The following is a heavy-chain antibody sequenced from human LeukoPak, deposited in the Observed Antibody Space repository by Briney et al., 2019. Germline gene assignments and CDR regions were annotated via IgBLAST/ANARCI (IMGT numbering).Heavy chain of an antibody. CDR3: ARASSYYDSSGYNYYYMDV. D-gene: IGHD3-22*01. CDR2: IRYDGSNK. J-gene: IGHJ6*03. Sequence: GGSLRLSCAASGFTFSSYGMHWVRQAPGKGLEWVAFIRYDGSNKYYADSVKGRFTISRDNAKNSLYLQMNSLRAEDTAVYYCARASSYYDSSGYNYYYMDVWGKGTTVTVSS. CDR1: GFTFSSYG. V-gene: IGHV3-30*02.